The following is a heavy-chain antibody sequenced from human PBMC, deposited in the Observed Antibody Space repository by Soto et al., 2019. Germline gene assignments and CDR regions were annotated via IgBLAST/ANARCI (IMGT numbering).Heavy chain of an antibody. CDR1: GFTFSTYG. J-gene: IGHJ5*02. V-gene: IGHV3-21*01. Sequence: GGSLRLSFAAPGFTFSTYGMNWVRQAPGNGLEWLSSIRDSGHYIYYADSVKGRFTISRDNAKNSLFLQMNSLRGEDTAVYYCARSGLALPYSASHWFDPWGHGTLVTVSS. CDR3: ARSGLALPYSASHWFDP. D-gene: IGHD3-22*01. CDR2: IRDSGHYI.